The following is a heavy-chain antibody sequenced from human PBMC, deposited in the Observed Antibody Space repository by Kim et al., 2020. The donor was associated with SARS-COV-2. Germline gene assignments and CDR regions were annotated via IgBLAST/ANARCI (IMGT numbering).Heavy chain of an antibody. Sequence: KYYADSVKGRFTISRDNSKNTLYLQMNSLRAEDTAVYYCAKGYSYEKLDYWGQGTLVTVSS. D-gene: IGHD5-18*01. V-gene: IGHV3-33*06. J-gene: IGHJ4*02. CDR3: AKGYSYEKLDY. CDR2: K.